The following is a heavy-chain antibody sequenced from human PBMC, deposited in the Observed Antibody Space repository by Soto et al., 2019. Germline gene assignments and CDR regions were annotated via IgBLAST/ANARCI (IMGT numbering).Heavy chain of an antibody. CDR1: GGGISGSY. J-gene: IGHJ5*02. D-gene: IGHD1-1*01. V-gene: IGHV4-4*07. CDR3: VRDGTKTLRDWLDP. CDR2: IYATGTT. Sequence: SETLSLTCTVCGGGISGSYWSWLRKSAGKGLEWIGRIYATGTTDYNPSLKSRVMMSVDTSKKQFSLKLRSVTAADTAVYYCVRDGTKTLRDWLDPWRQGISVTVSS.